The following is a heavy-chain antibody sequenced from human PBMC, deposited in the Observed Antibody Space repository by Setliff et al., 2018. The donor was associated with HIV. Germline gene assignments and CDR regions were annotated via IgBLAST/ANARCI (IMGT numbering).Heavy chain of an antibody. CDR1: GFIFSNYW. CDR3: ARTSAGGQENDY. CDR2: IKQDGSEK. J-gene: IGHJ4*02. Sequence: GESLKISCGASGFIFSNYWMSWVRQAPGKGLEWVANIKQDGSEKNYVNSVKGRFAISRDNAKNSLYLQLNSLRADDTALYYCARTSAGGQENDYWGQGTLVTVSS. V-gene: IGHV3-7*03. D-gene: IGHD3-10*01.